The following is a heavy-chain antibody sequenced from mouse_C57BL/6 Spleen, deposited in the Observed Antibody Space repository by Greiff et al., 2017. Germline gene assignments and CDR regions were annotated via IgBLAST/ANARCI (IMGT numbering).Heavy chain of an antibody. D-gene: IGHD1-1*01. V-gene: IGHV1-80*01. CDR1: GYAFSSYW. J-gene: IGHJ1*03. CDR3: ARDYGSSHWYFDV. CDR2: IYPGGGDT. Sequence: VKLQQSGAELVKPGASVTISCKASGYAFSSYWMNWVKQRPGKGLEWIGQIYPGGGDTNYNGKFKGKATLTADKSSSTAYMQLSSLTSEDSAVYFCARDYGSSHWYFDVWGTGTTVTVSS.